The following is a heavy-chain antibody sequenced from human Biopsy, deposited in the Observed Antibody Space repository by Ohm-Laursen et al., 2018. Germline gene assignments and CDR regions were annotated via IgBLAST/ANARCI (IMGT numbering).Heavy chain of an antibody. Sequence: SETLSLTCTVSGGSVSSGSHYWSWIRQPPGKGLEWIGFIYYNGSSKYNPSLKGRVTISVDTSMNHLSLRLTSVTAADTAVYYCARHAPSYSGSYWRYFDLWGRVTLVTVSS. J-gene: IGHJ2*01. CDR3: ARHAPSYSGSYWRYFDL. D-gene: IGHD1-26*01. V-gene: IGHV4-61*03. CDR2: IYYNGSS. CDR1: GGSVSSGSHY.